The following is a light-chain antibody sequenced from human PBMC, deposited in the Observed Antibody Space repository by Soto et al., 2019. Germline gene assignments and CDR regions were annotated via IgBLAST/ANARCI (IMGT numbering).Light chain of an antibody. CDR2: GAS. Sequence: ETVLTQSPGTLSLSPGERATLSCRASQSVRNNYLAWYQQKPGQAPRLLISGASSRAAGIPDRFSGSGSETDFTLTISRLEPEDFATYYCQHYNSYSEAFGQGTKVELK. CDR1: QSVRNNY. V-gene: IGKV3-20*01. J-gene: IGKJ1*01. CDR3: QHYNSYSEA.